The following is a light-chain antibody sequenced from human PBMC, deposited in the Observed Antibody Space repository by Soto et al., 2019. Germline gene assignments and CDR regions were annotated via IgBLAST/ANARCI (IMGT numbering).Light chain of an antibody. Sequence: EIVMTQSPGTLFVSPGERATLSCRASQSVSSNLAWYQQKPGQAPRLLIYGASTRATGIPARFSGRGSGTEFTLTISSLQSEDCAVYYCQQCNDWPHTFGQGTKLETK. V-gene: IGKV3-15*01. J-gene: IGKJ2*01. CDR3: QQCNDWPHT. CDR2: GAS. CDR1: QSVSSN.